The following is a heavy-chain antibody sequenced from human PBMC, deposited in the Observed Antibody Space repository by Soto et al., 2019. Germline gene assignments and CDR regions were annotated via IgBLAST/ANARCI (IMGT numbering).Heavy chain of an antibody. J-gene: IGHJ4*02. CDR3: ARGGGFCGADCYKGGIDY. Sequence: VQLVESGGGLVQPGGSLRLSCAASGFTFSSYWMSWVRQTPGKGLEWVAVISYDGSDKNYADSVRGRFTISRDNSKNTLFLQMNSLRAEDTALYYCARGGGFCGADCYKGGIDYWGQGALVTVSS. CDR1: GFTFSSYW. V-gene: IGHV3-30-3*01. D-gene: IGHD2-21*02. CDR2: ISYDGSDK.